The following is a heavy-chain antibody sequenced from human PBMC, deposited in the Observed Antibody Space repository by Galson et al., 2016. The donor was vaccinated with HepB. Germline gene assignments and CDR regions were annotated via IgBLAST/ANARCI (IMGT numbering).Heavy chain of an antibody. CDR2: INPYNGNI. Sequence: SVKVSCKASGYTFTTYAITWVRQAPGQGLEWMGWINPYNGNIKYAQEVQGRVTMTTDTSTSTAYMELSSPRHEDTAVYYCARLGGTLTGYDNFGNLRGYFDLWGRGSLVTVSS. CDR3: ARLGGTLTGYDNFGNLRGYFDL. D-gene: IGHD3-9*01. V-gene: IGHV1-18*04. CDR1: GYTFTTYA. J-gene: IGHJ2*01.